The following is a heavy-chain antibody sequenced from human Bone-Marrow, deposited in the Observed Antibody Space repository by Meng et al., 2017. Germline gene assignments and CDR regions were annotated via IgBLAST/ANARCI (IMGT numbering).Heavy chain of an antibody. Sequence: GESLKISCAASGFTFSNAWMSWVRQAPGKGLEWVGRIKSKTDGGTTDYAAPVKGRFTISRDDSKNTLYLQMNSLKTEDTAVYHCTTIWGYKTDNYYFDYWGQGTLVTVSS. CDR1: GFTFSNAW. V-gene: IGHV3-15*01. D-gene: IGHD5-18*01. CDR2: IKSKTDGGTT. CDR3: TTIWGYKTDNYYFDY. J-gene: IGHJ4*02.